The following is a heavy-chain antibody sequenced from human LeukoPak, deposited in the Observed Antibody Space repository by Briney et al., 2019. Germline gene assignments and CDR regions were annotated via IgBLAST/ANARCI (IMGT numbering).Heavy chain of an antibody. J-gene: IGHJ6*03. CDR3: ARGGVQLWRTYYYYYYMDV. CDR1: GGSFSGYY. CDR2: INHSGST. V-gene: IGHV4-34*01. D-gene: IGHD5-18*01. Sequence: SETLSLTCAVYGGSFSGYYWSWIRQPPGKGLEWIGEINHSGSTNYNPSLKSRVTISVDTSKNQFSLKLSSVTAADTAVYYCARGGVQLWRTYYYYYYMDVWGKGTTVTVSS.